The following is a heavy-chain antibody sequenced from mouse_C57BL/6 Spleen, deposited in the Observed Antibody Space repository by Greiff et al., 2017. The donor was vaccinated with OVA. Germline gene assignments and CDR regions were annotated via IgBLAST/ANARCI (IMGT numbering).Heavy chain of an antibody. V-gene: IGHV5-4*01. D-gene: IGHD2-4*01. CDR1: GFTFSSYA. CDR2: ISDGGSYT. Sequence: DVKLVESGGGLVKPGGSLKLSCAASGFTFSSYAMSWVRQTPEKRLEWVATISDGGSYTYYPDNVKGRFTISRDNAKNNLDLQMSHLKSEDTAMYYCARDDDYENFDYWGQGTTLTVSS. CDR3: ARDDDYENFDY. J-gene: IGHJ2*01.